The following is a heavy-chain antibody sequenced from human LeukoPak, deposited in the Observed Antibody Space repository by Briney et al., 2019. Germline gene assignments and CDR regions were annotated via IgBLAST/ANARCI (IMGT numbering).Heavy chain of an antibody. CDR2: ISSSSSYI. CDR1: GFTFSSYS. V-gene: IGHV3-21*01. CDR3: ARGRPDIVVVPAATIDY. J-gene: IGHJ4*02. D-gene: IGHD2-2*01. Sequence: GGSLRLSGAASGFTFSSYSMNWVRQAPGKGLEWVSSISSSSSYIYYADSVKGRFTISRDNAKNSLHLQMNSLRAEDTAVYYCARGRPDIVVVPAATIDYWGQGTLVTVSS.